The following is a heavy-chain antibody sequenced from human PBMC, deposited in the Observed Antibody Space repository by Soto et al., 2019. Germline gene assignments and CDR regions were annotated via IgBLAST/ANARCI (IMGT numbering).Heavy chain of an antibody. V-gene: IGHV3-23*01. Sequence: GGSLRLSCAASGFTFSSYAMSWVRQAPGKGLEWVSAISGSGGSTYYADSVKGRFTISRDNSKNTLYLQMNSLRAEDTAVYYCAKALAVPPGTPTETDPWGQGTLVTVSS. J-gene: IGHJ5*02. CDR3: AKALAVPPGTPTETDP. D-gene: IGHD2-15*01. CDR2: ISGSGGST. CDR1: GFTFSSYA.